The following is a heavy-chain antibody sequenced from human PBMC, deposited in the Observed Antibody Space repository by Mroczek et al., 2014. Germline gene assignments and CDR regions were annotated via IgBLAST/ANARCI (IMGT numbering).Heavy chain of an antibody. CDR1: GGSISSGSYY. V-gene: IGHV4-61*02. Sequence: QVQLQESGPGLVKPSQTLSLTCTVSGGSISSGSYYWSWIRQPAGKGLEWIGRIYTSGSTNYNPSLKSRVTISVDTSKNQFSLKLSSVTAADTAVYYCARGDYYDSSGQESKSSFDYWGQGTLVTVSS. D-gene: IGHD3-22*01. CDR3: ARGDYYDSSGQESKSSFDY. J-gene: IGHJ4*02. CDR2: IYTSGST.